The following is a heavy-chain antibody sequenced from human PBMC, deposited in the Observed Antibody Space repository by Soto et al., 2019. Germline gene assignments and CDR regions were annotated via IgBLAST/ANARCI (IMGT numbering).Heavy chain of an antibody. D-gene: IGHD1-26*01. CDR2: IYPSGIT. CDR1: GGSISSSNW. J-gene: IGHJ4*02. CDR3: AREAYKRGATNPFFDY. V-gene: IGHV4-4*02. Sequence: SETLSLTCAVSGGSISSSNWWTWVRLPPGKGLEWIGEIYPSGITNYSPSLKSRVTMSVDKSKNQFSLKLNSVTAADAAMYYCAREAYKRGATNPFFDYWGQGTLVTVSS.